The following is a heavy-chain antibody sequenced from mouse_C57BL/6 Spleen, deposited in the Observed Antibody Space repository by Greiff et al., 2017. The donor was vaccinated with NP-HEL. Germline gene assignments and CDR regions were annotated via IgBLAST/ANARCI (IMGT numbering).Heavy chain of an antibody. CDR2: ISYDGSN. Sequence: EVKLMESGPGLVKPSQSLSLTCSVTGYSITSGYYWNWIRQFPGNKLEWMGYISYDGSNNYNPSLKNRISITRDTSKNQFFLKLNSVTTEDTATYYCASWGRSSYAMDYWGQGTSVTVSS. J-gene: IGHJ4*01. CDR1: GYSITSGYY. CDR3: ASWGRSSYAMDY. V-gene: IGHV3-6*01. D-gene: IGHD1-1*01.